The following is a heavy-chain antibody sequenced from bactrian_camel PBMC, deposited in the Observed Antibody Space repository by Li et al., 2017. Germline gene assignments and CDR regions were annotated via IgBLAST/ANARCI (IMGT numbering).Heavy chain of an antibody. D-gene: IGHD3*01. V-gene: IGHV3S68*01. J-gene: IGHJ4*01. CDR1: APIGGSTS. Sequence: QLVESGGGSVEDGGSLRLSCAASAPIGGSTSMGWFRQAPGKEREAVASIARFGATRFSESVEGRFTISRDSAKNALILQMNTVNPGDSAMYYCARGAAYNCASGLAGTFPYWGQGTQVTVS. CDR3: ARGAAYNCASGLAGTFPY. CDR2: IARFGAT.